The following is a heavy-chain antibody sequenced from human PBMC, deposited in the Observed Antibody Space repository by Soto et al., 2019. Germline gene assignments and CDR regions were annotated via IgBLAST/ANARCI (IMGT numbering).Heavy chain of an antibody. V-gene: IGHV1-69*13. D-gene: IGHD3-10*01. CDR2: IIPIFGTA. CDR1: GGTFSSYA. Sequence: GASVKVSCKASGGTFSSYAISWVRQAPGQGLEWMGGIIPIFGTANYAQKFQGRVTITADESTSTAYMELSSLRSEDTAVYYCARDGRLLGFGELLTLDVWGQGTTVTVSS. CDR3: ARDGRLLGFGELLTLDV. J-gene: IGHJ6*02.